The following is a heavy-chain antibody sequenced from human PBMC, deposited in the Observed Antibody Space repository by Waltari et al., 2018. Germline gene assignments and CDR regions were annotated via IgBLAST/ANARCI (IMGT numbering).Heavy chain of an antibody. CDR1: GGSFSGYY. J-gene: IGHJ2*01. CDR2: INHSGST. CDR3: ASCIAVAAYWYFDL. D-gene: IGHD6-19*01. Sequence: QVQLQQWGAGLLKPSETLSLTCAVYGGSFSGYYWSWIRQPPGKGLEWIGEINHSGSTNNNPSLKSRVTISVDTAKNQFSLKLSSVTAADTAVYYCASCIAVAAYWYFDLWGRGTLVIVSS. V-gene: IGHV4-34*01.